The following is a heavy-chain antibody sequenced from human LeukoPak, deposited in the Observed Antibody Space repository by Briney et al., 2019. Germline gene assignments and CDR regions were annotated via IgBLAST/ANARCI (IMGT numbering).Heavy chain of an antibody. V-gene: IGHV1-69*13. D-gene: IGHD2-2*01. Sequence: SVKVSCKVSGYTLTELSMHWVRQAPGQGLEWMGGIIPIFGTANYAQKFQGRVTITADESTSTAYMELSSLRSEDTAVYYCARWFDQLLGNYYYYGMDVWGQGTTVTVSS. CDR3: ARWFDQLLGNYYYYGMDV. J-gene: IGHJ6*02. CDR1: GYTLTELS. CDR2: IIPIFGTA.